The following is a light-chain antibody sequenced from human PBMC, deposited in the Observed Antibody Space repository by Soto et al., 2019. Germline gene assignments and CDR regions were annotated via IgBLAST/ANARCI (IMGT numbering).Light chain of an antibody. CDR3: QQYNHWPPYT. Sequence: DIQMTQSPSTLSASVGDRVTITCRASQSISSWLAWYQQKPGKAPKLLIYKASSLESGVPSRFSGSGSGTEFTLTISGLQSEDFAVYYCQQYNHWPPYTFGQGTKVDIK. CDR2: KAS. CDR1: QSISSW. V-gene: IGKV1-5*03. J-gene: IGKJ2*01.